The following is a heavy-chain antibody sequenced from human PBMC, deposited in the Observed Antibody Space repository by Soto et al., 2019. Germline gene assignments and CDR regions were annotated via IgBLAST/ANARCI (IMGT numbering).Heavy chain of an antibody. V-gene: IGHV4-59*01. CDR1: GGSISSYY. J-gene: IGHJ5*02. CDR3: ARDRRRIAARPGVSWFDP. D-gene: IGHD6-6*01. Sequence: TETLSLTCTVSGGSISSYYWSWIRQPPGKGLEWIGYIYYSGSTNYNPSLKSRVTISVDTSKNQFSLKLSSVTAADTAVYYCARDRRRIAARPGVSWFDPWGQGPLVIVSS. CDR2: IYYSGST.